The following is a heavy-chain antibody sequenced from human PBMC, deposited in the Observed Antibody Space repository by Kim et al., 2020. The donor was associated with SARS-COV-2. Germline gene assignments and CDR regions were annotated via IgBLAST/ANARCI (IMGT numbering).Heavy chain of an antibody. CDR1: GYSFTSYW. CDR3: ARLNGDYEAYYYYGMDV. V-gene: IGHV5-51*01. Sequence: GESLKISCKGSGYSFTSYWIGWVRQMPGKGLEWMGIIYPGDSDTRYSPSFQGQVTISADKSISTAYLQWSSLKASDTAMYYCARLNGDYEAYYYYGMDVWGQGTTVTVSS. J-gene: IGHJ6*02. D-gene: IGHD4-17*01. CDR2: IYPGDSDT.